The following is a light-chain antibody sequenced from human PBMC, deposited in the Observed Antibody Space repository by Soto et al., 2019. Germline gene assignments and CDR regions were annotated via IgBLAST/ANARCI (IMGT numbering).Light chain of an antibody. V-gene: IGLV2-14*01. Sequence: QSALTQPASVSGSPGQSITISCTGTSSDVGGHNYVSWYQQHPGKAPKLMIYDVNNRPSGVSNRFSGSKSGNTASLTISGLQAEDEADYYCSSYTSSCSHVFGSGTKLTVL. CDR3: SSYTSSCSHV. CDR1: SSDVGGHNY. CDR2: DVN. J-gene: IGLJ1*01.